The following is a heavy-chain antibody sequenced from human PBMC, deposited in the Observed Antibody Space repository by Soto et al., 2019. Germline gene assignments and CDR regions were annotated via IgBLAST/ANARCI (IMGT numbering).Heavy chain of an antibody. V-gene: IGHV1-18*01. J-gene: IGHJ4*02. CDR2: ISTYNGNT. CDR1: GYTFITYG. CDR3: SRGPTGYYDSSANYFLDY. Sequence: QVPLVQSGAEVKKPGASVKVSCKASGYTFITYGVSWVRQAPGQGLDWLGWISTYNGNTRYAERLHSRITITTGTTTNTAYKELRNLISDDTAVYYCSRGPTGYYDSSANYFLDYWGQGTLFTVSS. D-gene: IGHD3-22*01.